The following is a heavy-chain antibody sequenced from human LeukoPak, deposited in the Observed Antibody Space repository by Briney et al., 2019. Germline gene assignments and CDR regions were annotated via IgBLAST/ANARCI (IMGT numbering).Heavy chain of an antibody. CDR2: ISGSGGST. CDR1: GFTFSSYA. J-gene: IGHJ4*02. V-gene: IGHV3-23*01. CDR3: AKAGLRYFDWLLSHFDY. D-gene: IGHD3-9*01. Sequence: QPGGSLRLSCAASGFTFSSYAMSWVRQAPGKGLEWVSAISGSGGSTYYADSVKGRFTISRDNSKNTLYLQMNSLRAEDTAVYYCAKAGLRYFDWLLSHFDYWGQGTLVTVSS.